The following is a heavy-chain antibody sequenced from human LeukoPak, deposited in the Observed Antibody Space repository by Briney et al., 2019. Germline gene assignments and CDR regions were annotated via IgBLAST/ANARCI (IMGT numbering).Heavy chain of an antibody. V-gene: IGHV1-18*04. CDR2: ISAYNGNT. J-gene: IGHJ5*02. CDR3: ARELGYCSGGSCGWFDP. D-gene: IGHD2-15*01. Sequence: ASVKVSCKASGYTFTSYGISWVRQAPGQGLEWMGWISAYNGNTNYAQKLQGRVTMTTDTSTSTAYMELRSLRSDDTALYYCARELGYCSGGSCGWFDPWGQGTLVTVSS. CDR1: GYTFTSYG.